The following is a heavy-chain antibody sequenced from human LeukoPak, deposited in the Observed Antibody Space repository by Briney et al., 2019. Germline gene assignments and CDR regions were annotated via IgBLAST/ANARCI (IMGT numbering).Heavy chain of an antibody. Sequence: GGSLRLSCAASGFTFSSYAMSWVRQAPGKGLEWVSAIIGSGDTTYYAASVKGRLTISRDNSKNTLYLQMNSLRAEDTAVYYCAKVTGGDMITYGGLDYWGQGTLVTVSS. D-gene: IGHD3-16*01. CDR2: IIGSGDTT. CDR1: GFTFSSYA. J-gene: IGHJ4*02. CDR3: AKVTGGDMITYGGLDY. V-gene: IGHV3-23*01.